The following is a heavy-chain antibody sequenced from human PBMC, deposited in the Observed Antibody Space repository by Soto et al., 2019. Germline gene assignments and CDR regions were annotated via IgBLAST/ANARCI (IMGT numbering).Heavy chain of an antibody. J-gene: IGHJ4*02. D-gene: IGHD3-10*01. Sequence: EVQLLESGGGLVQPGGSLRLSCAAYGFTFSSYAMSWVRQAPGKGLEWVSAISGSGGSTYYADSVKGRFTISRDNSKNTLYLQMNSLRAEDTAVYYCAKDWLAVRGEPPTDWGQGTLVTVSS. CDR1: GFTFSSYA. CDR3: AKDWLAVRGEPPTD. CDR2: ISGSGGST. V-gene: IGHV3-23*01.